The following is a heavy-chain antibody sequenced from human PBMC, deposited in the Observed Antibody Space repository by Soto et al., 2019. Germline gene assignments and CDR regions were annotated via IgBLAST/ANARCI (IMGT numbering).Heavy chain of an antibody. CDR2: LDGAGGST. J-gene: IGHJ6*02. CDR1: VFTFSDFA. D-gene: IGHD3-10*01. CDR3: AAPRDEYGSGVSWFTYGMDI. V-gene: IGHV3-23*01. Sequence: GSLRLSCLASVFTFSDFAMTWVRHGPGRGLEWVASLDGAGGSTYYAESVRGRFSISRDNSQNTLFLQMKRLTVDDTAIYYCAAPRDEYGSGVSWFTYGMDIWGQGTTVTVSS.